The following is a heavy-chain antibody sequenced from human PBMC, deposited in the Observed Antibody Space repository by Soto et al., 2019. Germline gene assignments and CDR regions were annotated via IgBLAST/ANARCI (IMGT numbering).Heavy chain of an antibody. Sequence: SETLSLTCTVSGGSINSGGHYWSWIRQHPGKGLEWIGYIYYSGITNYNPSLKSRVTISLDTSKNQFSLNLTSVTAADTAVYYCASASSGWYTWFDPWGKGTLVTVSS. J-gene: IGHJ5*02. D-gene: IGHD6-19*01. CDR2: IYYSGIT. CDR3: ASASSGWYTWFDP. V-gene: IGHV4-31*03. CDR1: GGSINSGGHY.